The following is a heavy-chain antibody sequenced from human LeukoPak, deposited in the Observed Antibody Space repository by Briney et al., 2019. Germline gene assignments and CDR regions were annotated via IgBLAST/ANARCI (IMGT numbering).Heavy chain of an antibody. Sequence: PGGSLRLSCAASGFAFSNSWMTWVRQAPGKGQEWVANINHDGSEKYYVDSMKGRFTISRDNVKNSLYLQVNRLRAEDTAVYYCARDSGHGGIFDYWGQGTLVTVSS. CDR3: ARDSGHGGIFDY. CDR2: INHDGSEK. D-gene: IGHD3-16*01. CDR1: GFAFSNSW. J-gene: IGHJ4*02. V-gene: IGHV3-7*01.